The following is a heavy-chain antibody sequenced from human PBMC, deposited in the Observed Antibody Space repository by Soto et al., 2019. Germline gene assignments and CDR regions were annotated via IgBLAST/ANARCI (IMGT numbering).Heavy chain of an antibody. V-gene: IGHV3-23*01. CDR1: GFTFSDFG. D-gene: IGHD6-19*01. CDR3: AKEMIASALAGFFDF. Sequence: EVQLLESGGGLIQPGGSLRLSCEASGFTFSDFGMTWVRLAPGKGLQWVSTISAGGGRTFYADPVKGRFTISRDNSKNTLYLQMNRLGAEETALYYCAKEMIASALAGFFDFWGQGNLVTVSS. J-gene: IGHJ4*02. CDR2: ISAGGGRT.